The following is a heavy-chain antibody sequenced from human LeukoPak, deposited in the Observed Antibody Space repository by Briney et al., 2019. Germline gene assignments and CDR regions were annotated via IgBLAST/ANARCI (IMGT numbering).Heavy chain of an antibody. CDR1: GGSFRGYY. CDR3: ARIKRVGGSSSAYYYYYGMDV. J-gene: IGHJ6*02. D-gene: IGHD6-6*01. Sequence: MPSETLSLTCGVYGGSFRGYYWRWLRQPLGKGLEWMGEINHSGSTNYNPSLKRRVTISVDTSKNQFSLKLSSVTAADTAVYYCARIKRVGGSSSAYYYYYGMDVWGQGTTVTVSS. CDR2: INHSGST. V-gene: IGHV4-34*01.